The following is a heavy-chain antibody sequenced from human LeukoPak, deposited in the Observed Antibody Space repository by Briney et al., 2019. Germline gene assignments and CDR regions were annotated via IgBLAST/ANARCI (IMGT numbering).Heavy chain of an antibody. CDR1: VYSFTAYY. J-gene: IGHJ4*02. CDR3: ASEAFCGGGSCYLPRVAS. D-gene: IGHD2-15*01. CDR2: IDPNSGAT. V-gene: IGHV1-2*02. Sequence: ASVTVSFMASVYSFTAYYPHGVRQAPGQGREWMGWIDPNSGATNYTRQFQGRVTITRDTSIGTAYMELSSLISDDTAVYYLASEAFCGGGSCYLPRVASWGPGTLVTVSS.